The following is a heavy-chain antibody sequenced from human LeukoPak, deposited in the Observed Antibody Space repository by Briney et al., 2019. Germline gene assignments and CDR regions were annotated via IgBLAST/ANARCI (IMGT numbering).Heavy chain of an antibody. J-gene: IGHJ2*01. CDR1: GFTVSTNY. D-gene: IGHD3-3*02. V-gene: IGHV3-53*01. CDR3: ARVGDHFHWNLDL. CDR2: IYSGATT. Sequence: GGSPRLSCAASGFTVSTNYMNWVRQAPGKGLEWVSIIYSGATTYYADSVKGRFTISRDTSKNTVSLQMNSLRAEDTAVYFCARVGDHFHWNLDLWGRGTLVTVSS.